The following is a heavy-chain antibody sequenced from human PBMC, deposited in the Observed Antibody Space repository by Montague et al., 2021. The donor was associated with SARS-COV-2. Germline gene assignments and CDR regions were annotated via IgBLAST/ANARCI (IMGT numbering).Heavy chain of an antibody. J-gene: IGHJ6*02. D-gene: IGHD3-9*01. CDR3: ARQDDILTGYYYYGMDV. CDR2: IYYSGST. V-gene: IGHV4-39*01. CDR1: GGSISSSSYY. Sequence: ETLSLTCTVSGGSISSSSYYWGWIRQPPGKGLEWIGSIYYSGSTYYNPSLKSRVTISVDTSKNQFSLKLSSVTAADTAVYYCARQDDILTGYYYYGMDVWGQGTTVTVSS.